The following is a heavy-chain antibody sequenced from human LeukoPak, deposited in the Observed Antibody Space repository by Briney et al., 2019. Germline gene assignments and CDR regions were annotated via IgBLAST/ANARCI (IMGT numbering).Heavy chain of an antibody. V-gene: IGHV3-23*01. CDR3: AKDSDAVTTCLDS. CDR1: GFTFSSYA. CDR2: ISGSGGST. J-gene: IGHJ4*02. Sequence: PGGSLRLSCAASGFTFSSYAMSWVRQPPGKGLEWVSAISGSGGSTHYADPMKGRFTISRDNSKITLYLQMNSLRVEDTAVYYCAKDSDAVTTCLDSWGQGTLVAVSS. D-gene: IGHD4-17*01.